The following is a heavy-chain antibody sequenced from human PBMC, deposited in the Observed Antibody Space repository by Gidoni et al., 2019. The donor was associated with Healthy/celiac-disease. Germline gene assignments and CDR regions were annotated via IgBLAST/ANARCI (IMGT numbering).Heavy chain of an antibody. Sequence: QVQLVQSGAEVKKPGASVKVSCKASGYTFTGYYMHWVRQAPGQGVEWMGWIQPKRGGKNHSQEVQGRVTNTRDTSISTALIEPSRPRSDDTAVYYFARIVVPAATADAFDNLGQGTMVTVSS. J-gene: IGHJ3*02. CDR2: IQPKRGGK. CDR3: ARIVVPAATADAFDN. D-gene: IGHD2-2*01. V-gene: IGHV1-2*02. CDR1: GYTFTGYY.